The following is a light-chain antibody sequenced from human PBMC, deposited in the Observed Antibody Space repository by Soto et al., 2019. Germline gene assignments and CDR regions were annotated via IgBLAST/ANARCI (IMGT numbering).Light chain of an antibody. J-gene: IGKJ5*01. CDR1: QSLSHY. CDR2: DAS. CDR3: QQYNNWPLIT. V-gene: IGKV3-15*01. Sequence: EIVLTQSPATLSLSPGESATLSCRASQSLSHYLAWYQQKPGQPPRLLIYDASTRATGLPARFSGSGSGTEFTLTVSSLQSEDFAVFYCQQYNNWPLITFGQGTRLEIK.